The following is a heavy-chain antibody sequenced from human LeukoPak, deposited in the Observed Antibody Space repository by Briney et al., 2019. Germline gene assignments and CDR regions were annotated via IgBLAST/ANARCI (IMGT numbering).Heavy chain of an antibody. J-gene: IGHJ4*02. D-gene: IGHD3-10*01. CDR3: ARDYYGSGSYYNFDY. CDR1: GLXFSDAW. V-gene: IGHV3-48*01. Sequence: GGSLRLSCAVSGLXFSDAWVNWVRQAPGKGLEWVSYISSSSSTIYYADSVKGRFTISRDNAKNSLYLQMNSLRGEDTAVYYCARDYYGSGSYYNFDYWGQGTLVTVSS. CDR2: ISSSSSTI.